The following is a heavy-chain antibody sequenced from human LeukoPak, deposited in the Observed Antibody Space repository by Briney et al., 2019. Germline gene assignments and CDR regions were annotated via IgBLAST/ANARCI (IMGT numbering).Heavy chain of an antibody. CDR3: ARHLEYISSWKGYYFDY. V-gene: IGHV4-39*01. CDR1: GGSINSNSHF. D-gene: IGHD6-13*01. Sequence: SETLSLTCTVSGGSINSNSHFWDWIRQSPGKGLEWIGTIYYSGSTYYSPSLKSRVTISVDTSKNQFSLELNSVTAANTAVYYCARHLEYISSWKGYYFDYWGQGILVTVSS. CDR2: IYYSGST. J-gene: IGHJ4*02.